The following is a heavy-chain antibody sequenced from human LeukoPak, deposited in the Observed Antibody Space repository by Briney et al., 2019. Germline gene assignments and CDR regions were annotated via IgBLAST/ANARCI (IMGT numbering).Heavy chain of an antibody. CDR1: GGSISSGDYY. Sequence: SETLSLTCTVSGGSISSGDYYWSWIRQPPGKGLEWIGYIYYSGSTCYNPSLKSRVTISVDTSKNQFSLKLSSVTAADTAVYYCASGVVVVAVDYWGQGTLVTVSS. CDR3: ASGVVVVAVDY. J-gene: IGHJ4*02. CDR2: IYYSGST. V-gene: IGHV4-30-4*01. D-gene: IGHD2-15*01.